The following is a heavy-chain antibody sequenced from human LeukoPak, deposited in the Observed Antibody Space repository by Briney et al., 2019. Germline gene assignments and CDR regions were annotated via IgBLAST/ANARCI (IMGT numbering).Heavy chain of an antibody. J-gene: IGHJ4*02. D-gene: IGHD3-16*02. CDR2: IYYSGST. CDR3: ARHRMFGGVIGGYHFDN. CDR1: GGSIRGSY. Sequence: PSETLSLTCTVSGGSIRGSYWSWIRQPPGKGLEWIGYIYYSGSTNYNPSLKSRVTISVDTSKNQFSLKLSSVTAADTAVYYCARHRMFGGVIGGYHFDNWGQGTLVTVSP. V-gene: IGHV4-59*08.